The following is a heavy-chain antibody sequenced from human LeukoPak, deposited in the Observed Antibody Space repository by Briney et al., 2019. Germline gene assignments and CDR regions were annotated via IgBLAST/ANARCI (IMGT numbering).Heavy chain of an antibody. V-gene: IGHV4-59*08. D-gene: IGHD6-19*01. CDR1: GGSISSYY. CDR3: ARHRVAVAGSYFDF. J-gene: IGHJ4*02. Sequence: KPSETLSLTCTVSGGSISSYYWSWIRQPPGNGLERIGYLYYSGSTNYNSSLKSRVTISVDTSKNQFSLNLSSVTAADTAVYYCARHRVAVAGSYFDFWGQGTLVTVSS. CDR2: LYYSGST.